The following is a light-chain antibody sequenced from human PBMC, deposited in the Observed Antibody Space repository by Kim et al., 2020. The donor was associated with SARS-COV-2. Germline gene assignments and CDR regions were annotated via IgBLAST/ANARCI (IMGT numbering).Light chain of an antibody. V-gene: IGKV1-17*03. Sequence: GSVGDRVPITCRASQGISNYLAWFQQKPGKVPRRLIDAASSLQSGVPSRSSGSGSGTEFTHTISSLQPEDFATFYCLQHNSYPLTFGGGTKVDIK. CDR2: AAS. CDR3: LQHNSYPLT. J-gene: IGKJ4*01. CDR1: QGISNY.